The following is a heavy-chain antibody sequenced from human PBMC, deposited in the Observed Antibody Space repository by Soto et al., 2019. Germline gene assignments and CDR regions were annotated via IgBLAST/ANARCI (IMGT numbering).Heavy chain of an antibody. CDR3: SRHHGSRGWEIDF. J-gene: IGHJ4*02. CDR1: AFTLSSYS. V-gene: IGHV3-48*01. Sequence: PGGSLRLPCAASAFTLSSYSMHWVRQAPGKGKKWVTYISTNSGTIYYGDSVKGRFTISRDNSKSSLYLQMNCLRAVYTAVYFCSRHHGSRGWEIDFCGQGTLVTGSS. CDR2: ISTNSGTI. D-gene: IGHD6-19*01.